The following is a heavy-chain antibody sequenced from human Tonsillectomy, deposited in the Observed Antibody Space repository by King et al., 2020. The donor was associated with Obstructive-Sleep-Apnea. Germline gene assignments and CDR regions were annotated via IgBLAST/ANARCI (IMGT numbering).Heavy chain of an antibody. CDR2: ISAYNGDT. Sequence: QLVQSGAEVKKPGASVNVSCMASGYTFTSYGISWVRQAPGQGLEWMGGISAYNGDTNYAQKFQGRVTMTTDTSTSTAYMELRSLRSDDTAVYYCARVNYYDWFDPWGQGTLVTVSS. D-gene: IGHD3-22*01. CDR3: ARVNYYDWFDP. V-gene: IGHV1-18*04. J-gene: IGHJ5*02. CDR1: GYTFTSYG.